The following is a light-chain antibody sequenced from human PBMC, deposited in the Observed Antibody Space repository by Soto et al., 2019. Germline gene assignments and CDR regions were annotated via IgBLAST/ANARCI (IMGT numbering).Light chain of an antibody. CDR3: QQHNNWPPT. CDR2: GAS. J-gene: IGKJ1*01. CDR1: QSISIN. Sequence: IAMTQSPATLSVSPGERVTLSCRASQSISINLAWYQRKPGQSPRLLFSGASTRATGVPVGFSGIGSATDFTLSISSMQSEDFAVYFCQQHNNWPPTFGHGTKVEI. V-gene: IGKV3-15*01.